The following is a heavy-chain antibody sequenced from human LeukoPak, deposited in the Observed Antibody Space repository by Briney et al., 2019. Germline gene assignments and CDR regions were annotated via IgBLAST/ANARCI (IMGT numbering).Heavy chain of an antibody. CDR1: GGTFISYA. CDR3: ARGQLAYCGGGCSGAFDI. V-gene: IGHV1-69*01. CDR2: IIPIFGTA. D-gene: IGHD2-21*02. J-gene: IGHJ3*02. Sequence: SVKVSCKASGGTFISYAVSWVRQAPGHGLEWMGGIIPIFGTANCAQKFQGRVTSTADESTSTAYMELSSLRSEDTAVYYGARGQLAYCGGGCSGAFDIWGQGTMVTVSS.